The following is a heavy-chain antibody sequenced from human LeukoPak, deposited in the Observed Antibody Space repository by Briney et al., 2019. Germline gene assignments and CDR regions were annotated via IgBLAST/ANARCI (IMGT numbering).Heavy chain of an antibody. CDR1: GGTFSSYA. CDR2: IIPIFGTA. J-gene: IGHJ5*02. V-gene: IGHV1-69*13. CDR3: ARFPEMATIRDWFDP. D-gene: IGHD5-24*01. Sequence: SVKVSCKASGGTFSSYAISWVRQAPGQGLEWMGGIIPIFGTANYAQKFQGRVTITADESTSTAYMELSSLRSEDTAVYYCARFPEMATIRDWFDPWGQGALVTVSS.